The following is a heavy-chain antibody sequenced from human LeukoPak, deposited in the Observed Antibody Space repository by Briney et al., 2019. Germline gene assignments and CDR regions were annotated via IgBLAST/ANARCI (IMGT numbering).Heavy chain of an antibody. D-gene: IGHD2-8*01. CDR1: GGSFSGYY. CDR3: ARQREYCTNGVCGINWYFDL. Sequence: SETLSVTCAVYGGSFSGYYWSWIRQPPGKGLEWIGEINHSGSTNYNPSLKSRVTISVDTSKNQFSLKLSSVTAADTAVYYCARQREYCTNGVCGINWYFDLWGRGTLVTVSS. CDR2: INHSGST. V-gene: IGHV4-34*01. J-gene: IGHJ2*01.